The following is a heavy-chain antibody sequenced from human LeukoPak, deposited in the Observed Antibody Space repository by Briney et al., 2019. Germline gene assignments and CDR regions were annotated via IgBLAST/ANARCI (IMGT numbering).Heavy chain of an antibody. CDR1: GGYIRSYY. CDR2: IYYSGST. V-gene: IGHV4-59*01. D-gene: IGHD6-13*01. J-gene: IGHJ2*01. Sequence: SETLSLTCTVSGGYIRSYYWSWIRQPPGKGLEWIGYIYYSGSTNYNPSLKSRVTISVDTSKKQLSLKLSPVTAADTAVYYCARVYYSSSYDYWYFDLWGRGTLVTVSS. CDR3: ARVYYSSSYDYWYFDL.